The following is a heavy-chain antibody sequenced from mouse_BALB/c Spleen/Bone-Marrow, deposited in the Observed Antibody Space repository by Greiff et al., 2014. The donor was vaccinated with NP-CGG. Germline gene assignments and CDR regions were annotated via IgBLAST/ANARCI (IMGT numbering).Heavy chain of an antibody. J-gene: IGHJ2*01. CDR3: ARRDGSYFDY. CDR2: INPGSGGT. D-gene: IGHD3-3*01. V-gene: IGHV1-54*01. Sequence: QVQLKQSGAELVRPGTSVKVSCKASGYALTNYLIEWVKQRPGQGLEWIGMINPGSGGTNYNEKFKGKATLTADKSSSTAYMQLSSLTSDDSAVYFCARRDGSYFDYWGQGTTLTVSS. CDR1: GYALTNYL.